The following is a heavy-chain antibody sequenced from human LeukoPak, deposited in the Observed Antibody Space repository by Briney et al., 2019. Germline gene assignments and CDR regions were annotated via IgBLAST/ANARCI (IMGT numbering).Heavy chain of an antibody. CDR2: ISGDGNSR. D-gene: IGHD5-12*01. J-gene: IGHJ4*02. CDR3: IRGNTGYGNFDY. CDR1: GFTFSNYW. Sequence: GGSLRLSCVASGFTFSNYWMHWVRQIPGKGLVWVSRISGDGNSRSYADSVEGRFTISRDNAENTLYLHLNSLRVEDTAAYFCIRGNTGYGNFDYWGQGILVTVSS. V-gene: IGHV3-74*01.